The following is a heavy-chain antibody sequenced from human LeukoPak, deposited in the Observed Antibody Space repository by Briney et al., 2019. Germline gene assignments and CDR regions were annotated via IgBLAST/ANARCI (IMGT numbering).Heavy chain of an antibody. Sequence: LPGGSLRLSCAASGFTFSSYAMSWVRQAPGKGLEWVSAISGSGGSTYYADSVKGRFTISRDNSKNTLYLQMNSLRAEDTAAYYCAKDISRYYDTSGADFWGQGTLVTVSS. CDR2: ISGSGGST. V-gene: IGHV3-23*01. CDR3: AKDISRYYDTSGADF. CDR1: GFTFSSYA. J-gene: IGHJ4*02. D-gene: IGHD3-22*01.